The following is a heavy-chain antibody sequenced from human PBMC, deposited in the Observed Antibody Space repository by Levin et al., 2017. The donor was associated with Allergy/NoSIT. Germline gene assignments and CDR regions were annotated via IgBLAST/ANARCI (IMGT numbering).Heavy chain of an antibody. CDR3: ARDLGEGYCSGGSCYPFDY. Sequence: ASVKVSCKASGYTFTSYGISWVRQAPGQGLEWMGWISAYNGNTNYAQKLQGRVTMTTDTSTSTAYMELRSLRSDDTAVYYCARDLGEGYCSGGSCYPFDYWGQGTLVTVSS. CDR2: ISAYNGNT. D-gene: IGHD2-15*01. J-gene: IGHJ4*02. CDR1: GYTFTSYG. V-gene: IGHV1-18*01.